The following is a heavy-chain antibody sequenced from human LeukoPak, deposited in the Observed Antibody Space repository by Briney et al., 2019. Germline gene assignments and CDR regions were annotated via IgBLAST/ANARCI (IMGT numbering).Heavy chain of an antibody. Sequence: GGSLRLSCAASGFTFSTYSMNWVRQASGKGLEWVSSISSSSSYIYYADSVKGRFTISRDNAKDSLYLQMNSLRAEDTAVYYCARGDDYVWGSYRYADYWGQGTLVAVSS. CDR1: GFTFSTYS. V-gene: IGHV3-21*01. D-gene: IGHD3-16*02. CDR3: ARGDDYVWGSYRYADY. CDR2: ISSSSSYI. J-gene: IGHJ4*02.